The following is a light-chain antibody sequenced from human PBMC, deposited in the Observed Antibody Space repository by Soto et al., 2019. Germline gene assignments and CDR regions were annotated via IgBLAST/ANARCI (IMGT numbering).Light chain of an antibody. J-gene: IGKJ4*01. CDR1: QSVSSTY. Sequence: EIVLTQSPGTLSLSPGERATLYCRASQSVSSTYLAWYQQKPGQAPRLLIYYASSRATGIPDRFSGRRSETDFTLTISRLEPEDFAVYYCLQYGNSPTFGPGTKV. CDR3: LQYGNSPT. CDR2: YAS. V-gene: IGKV3-20*01.